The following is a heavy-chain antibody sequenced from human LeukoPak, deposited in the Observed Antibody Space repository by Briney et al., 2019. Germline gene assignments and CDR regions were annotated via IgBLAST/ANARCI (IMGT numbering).Heavy chain of an antibody. D-gene: IGHD4-17*01. J-gene: IGHJ5*02. Sequence: GGSLRLSCAASGFTFSSYAMSWVRQAPGKGLEWVSAISGSGGSTYYADSVKGRFTISRDNSKNTLYLQMNSLRAEDTAVCYCAKDPLYGDYVPWGQGTLVTVSS. CDR3: AKDPLYGDYVP. CDR1: GFTFSSYA. CDR2: ISGSGGST. V-gene: IGHV3-23*01.